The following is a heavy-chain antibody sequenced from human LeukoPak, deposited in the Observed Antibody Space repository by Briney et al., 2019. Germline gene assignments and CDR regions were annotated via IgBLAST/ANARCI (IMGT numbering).Heavy chain of an antibody. J-gene: IGHJ4*02. V-gene: IGHV3-23*01. D-gene: IGHD6-19*01. CDR1: GFTFSSYA. CDR3: AKWRLVPRDPFDY. CDR2: ISNSGGGT. Sequence: PGGSLRPSCAASGFTFSSYAMNWVRQAPGKGLEWVSGISNSGGGTYYADSVKGRFTISRDNSKNTLYLQMNSLRVEDTAVYYCAKWRLVPRDPFDYWGQGTLVTVSS.